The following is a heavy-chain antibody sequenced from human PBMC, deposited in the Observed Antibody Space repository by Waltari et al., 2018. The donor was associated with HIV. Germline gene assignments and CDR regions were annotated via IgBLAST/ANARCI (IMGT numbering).Heavy chain of an antibody. J-gene: IGHJ4*02. Sequence: QVQLKQWGAGLLKPSETLSLTCAVYGGSFSDSYWSWIRQPPGRGLEWIGEINDSGSTHYNPSLKSRLTMSVDVVKRQFSLRLSSVTAADTAMYYCARPSLGVVVEDYWGQGTRVTVAS. CDR3: ARPSLGVVVEDY. D-gene: IGHD3-3*01. V-gene: IGHV4-34*02. CDR2: INDSGST. CDR1: GGSFSDSY.